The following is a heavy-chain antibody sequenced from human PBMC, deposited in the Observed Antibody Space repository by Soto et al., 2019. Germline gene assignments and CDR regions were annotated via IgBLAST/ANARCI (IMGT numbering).Heavy chain of an antibody. Sequence: PGGSLRLSCAASGFIFSTSGSAFSRYAMTWVRQTPGKALEWVSSISGSGVRTYYSDSVRGRFTISRDNSKDRLYLEMNSVRAEDTAVYYCAKGSKGDSSGWSYYYYGMDVWGQGTTVTVSS. V-gene: IGHV3-23*01. J-gene: IGHJ6*02. D-gene: IGHD6-19*01. CDR3: AKGSKGDSSGWSYYYYGMDV. CDR1: GFIFSTSGSAFSRYA. CDR2: ISGSGVRT.